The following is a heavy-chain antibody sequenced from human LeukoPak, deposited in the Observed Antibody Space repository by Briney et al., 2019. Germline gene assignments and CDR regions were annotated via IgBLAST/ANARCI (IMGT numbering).Heavy chain of an antibody. V-gene: IGHV4-39*01. CDR3: ATLCSGYPSWFDP. J-gene: IGHJ5*02. Sequence: SETLSLTCSVSGGSIRSSSYYWGWIRQPPGTGLEWIGTIYYSGSSYYNPSLESRVTISVDTSKNQFSLKLISVTAADTAVYYCATLCSGYPSWFDPWGQGTLVTVSS. D-gene: IGHD3-3*01. CDR2: IYYSGSS. CDR1: GGSIRSSSYY.